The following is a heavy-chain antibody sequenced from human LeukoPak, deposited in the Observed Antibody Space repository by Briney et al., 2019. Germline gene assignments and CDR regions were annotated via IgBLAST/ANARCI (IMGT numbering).Heavy chain of an antibody. V-gene: IGHV3-30*02. D-gene: IGHD1-20*01. J-gene: IGHJ5*02. CDR1: GFTFNSYG. Sequence: PGGSLRLSCAASGFTFNSYGMHWVRQTPGKGLEWVAFIRYDGSNKYYGDSVKGRFTISRDNSKNTLYLRMNSLRAEDTAVYYCAKDYGISGTGGAWLDPWGQGTLVTVSS. CDR2: IRYDGSNK. CDR3: AKDYGISGTGGAWLDP.